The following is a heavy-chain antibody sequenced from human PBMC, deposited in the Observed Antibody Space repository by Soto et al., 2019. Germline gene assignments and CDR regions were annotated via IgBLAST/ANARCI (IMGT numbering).Heavy chain of an antibody. Sequence: GASVKVSCKASGYTFTSYGISWVRQAPGQGLEWMGWISAYNGNTNYAQKLQGRVTMTTDTSTSTAYMELRSLRSDDTAVYYCARAPCSGGSCYHPQRGYNWFDPWGQGTLVTVSS. D-gene: IGHD2-15*01. V-gene: IGHV1-18*01. J-gene: IGHJ5*02. CDR2: ISAYNGNT. CDR1: GYTFTSYG. CDR3: ARAPCSGGSCYHPQRGYNWFDP.